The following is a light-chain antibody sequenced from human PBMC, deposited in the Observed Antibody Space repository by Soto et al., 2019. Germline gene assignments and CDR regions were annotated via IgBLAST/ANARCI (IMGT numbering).Light chain of an antibody. CDR2: GAS. V-gene: IGKV3-20*01. CDR1: QSVSSSY. CDR3: QQYGSSPYT. Sequence: EIVLTQPPGTLSLSPGERATLSCRASQSVSSSYLAWYQQKPGQAPRLLIYGASSRATGIPDRFSGSASGTDFTLTISRLEPEDFAVYYCQQYGSSPYTFGQGTKLEIK. J-gene: IGKJ2*01.